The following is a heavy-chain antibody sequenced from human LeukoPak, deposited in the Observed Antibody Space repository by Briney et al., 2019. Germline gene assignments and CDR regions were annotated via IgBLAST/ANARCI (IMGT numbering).Heavy chain of an antibody. J-gene: IGHJ4*02. V-gene: IGHV3-66*01. Sequence: PGGSLRLSCAASGFTVSSNHMTWVRRAPGKGLEWVSVIYSGGSTYYADSVKGRFTISRDNSKNALYLQMNSLRAEDTAVYYCARDLSGWYDYWGQGTLVTVSP. D-gene: IGHD6-19*01. CDR1: GFTVSSNH. CDR2: IYSGGST. CDR3: ARDLSGWYDY.